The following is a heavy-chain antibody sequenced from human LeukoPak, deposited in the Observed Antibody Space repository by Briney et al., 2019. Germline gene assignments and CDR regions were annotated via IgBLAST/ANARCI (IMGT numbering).Heavy chain of an antibody. D-gene: IGHD2-15*01. Sequence: GGSLRLSCAASGFSFSTSGMSWVRQAPGKGLEWVSSISSSSSYIYYADSVKGRFTISRDNAKKSLYLQMNSLRAEDTAVYYCAKGGVVHAFDIWGQGTMVTVSS. V-gene: IGHV3-21*04. CDR3: AKGGVVHAFDI. CDR1: GFSFSTSG. J-gene: IGHJ3*02. CDR2: ISSSSSYI.